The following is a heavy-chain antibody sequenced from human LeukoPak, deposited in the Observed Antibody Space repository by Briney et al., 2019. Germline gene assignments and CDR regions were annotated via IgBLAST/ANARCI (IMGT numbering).Heavy chain of an antibody. J-gene: IGHJ5*02. Sequence: GGSLRLSCAASGFTFSDYWMSWARQAPGKGLEWVGRIKSKSDCGTTDYAAPVKGRFTISRDDSKNTLYLQMNSLKTEDTAVYYCTTHRTLINWFDPWGQGTLVTVSS. CDR1: GFTFSDYW. CDR2: IKSKSDCGTT. D-gene: IGHD2-2*01. V-gene: IGHV3-15*01. CDR3: TTHRTLINWFDP.